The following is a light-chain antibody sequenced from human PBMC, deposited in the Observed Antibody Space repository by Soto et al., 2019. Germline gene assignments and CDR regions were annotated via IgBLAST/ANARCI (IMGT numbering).Light chain of an antibody. CDR3: QQASSFPLT. CDR1: QGINSW. CDR2: TAS. J-gene: IGKJ4*01. Sequence: DIQMTQSPSSVSASVGDRVTLSCRASQGINSWLAWYQQKPGKAPELLIYTASNLESGVPSRFSGSGSGTDFTLTISSLQPEDFATYYCQQASSFPLTFGGGTRVEIK. V-gene: IGKV1D-12*01.